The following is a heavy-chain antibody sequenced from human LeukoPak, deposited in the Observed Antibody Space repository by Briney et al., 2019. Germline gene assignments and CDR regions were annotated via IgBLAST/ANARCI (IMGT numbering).Heavy chain of an antibody. CDR2: IYSGGST. CDR1: GFTVSSNY. J-gene: IGHJ4*02. V-gene: IGHV3-53*05. D-gene: IGHD3-10*01. Sequence: PGGSLRLSCAASGFTVSSNYMSWVRQAPGKGLEWVSVIYSGGSTYYADSVKGRFTISRDNSKNALYLQMNSLRAEDTAVYYCAKDYYGSGSFDYWGQGTLVTVSS. CDR3: AKDYYGSGSFDY.